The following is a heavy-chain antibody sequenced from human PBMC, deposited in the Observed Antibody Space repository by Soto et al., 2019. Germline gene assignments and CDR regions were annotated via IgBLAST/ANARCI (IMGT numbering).Heavy chain of an antibody. CDR1: GFTFGSYW. CDR2: IKQDGSEK. Sequence: GGSLRLSCAASGFTFGSYWMSWVRQAPGKGLEWVANIKQDGSEKFHADSVKGRFTISRDNAENSLYLQMNSLRAEDTAVYYCVRACNRASCPYYFDSWGRGTLVTVSS. CDR3: VRACNRASCPYYFDS. J-gene: IGHJ4*02. V-gene: IGHV3-7*01. D-gene: IGHD2-2*01.